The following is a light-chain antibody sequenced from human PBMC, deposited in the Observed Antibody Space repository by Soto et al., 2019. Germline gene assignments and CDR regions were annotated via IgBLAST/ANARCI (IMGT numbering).Light chain of an antibody. V-gene: IGKV1D-13*01. J-gene: IGKJ5*01. CDR1: QGIRSA. Sequence: AIQLTQSPSSLSASVGDRVTITCRASQGIRSALAWYQQKPGKAPELLIYDASTLESGVPSRFSGSGSGTDFTLTISSLQPEDFATYHCQQFNNYPRTFGQGTRLEI. CDR2: DAS. CDR3: QQFNNYPRT.